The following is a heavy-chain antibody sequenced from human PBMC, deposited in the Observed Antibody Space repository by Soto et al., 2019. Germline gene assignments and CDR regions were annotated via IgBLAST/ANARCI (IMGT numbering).Heavy chain of an antibody. CDR3: ARVKVGTTFFDN. CDR2: IYPSVSS. J-gene: IGHJ4*02. Sequence: SETLSLTCNVSGFAISRGYYWSLVRQPPGKGLEWIGSIYPSVSSYHNPSLESRLTHSIDTSKNQFTLKLAPVTAADTALYYCARVKVGTTFFDNWGQGTQVTVS. D-gene: IGHD1-1*01. CDR1: GFAISRGYY. V-gene: IGHV4-38-2*02.